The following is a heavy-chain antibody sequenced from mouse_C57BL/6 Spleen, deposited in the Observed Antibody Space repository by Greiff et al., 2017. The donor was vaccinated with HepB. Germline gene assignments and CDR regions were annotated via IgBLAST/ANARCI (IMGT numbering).Heavy chain of an antibody. Sequence: EVQLVESGGGLVKPGGSLKLSCAASGFTFSDYGMHWVRQAPEKGLEWVAYISSGSSTIYYADTVKGRFTISRDNAKNTLFLQMTSLRSEDTAMYYCARGNLYYGSSYWYFDVWGTGTTVTVSS. D-gene: IGHD1-1*01. CDR3: ARGNLYYGSSYWYFDV. J-gene: IGHJ1*03. V-gene: IGHV5-17*01. CDR1: GFTFSDYG. CDR2: ISSGSSTI.